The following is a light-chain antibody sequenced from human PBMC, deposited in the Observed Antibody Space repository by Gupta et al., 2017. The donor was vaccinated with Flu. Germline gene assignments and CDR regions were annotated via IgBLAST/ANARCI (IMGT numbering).Light chain of an antibody. CDR3: QQYYGVPVT. V-gene: IGKV4-1*01. CDR2: WAS. J-gene: IGKJ4*01. CDR1: QTVLSSSDNKNY. Sequence: DFVMTQSPDSLAVSLGERATINCKSSQTVLSSSDNKNYLAWFQHKPGHPPKLLFYWASSRQSGVPDRFSGSGSGTDFTLTISGLQAEDVGVYYCQQYYGVPVTFGGGTKVEI.